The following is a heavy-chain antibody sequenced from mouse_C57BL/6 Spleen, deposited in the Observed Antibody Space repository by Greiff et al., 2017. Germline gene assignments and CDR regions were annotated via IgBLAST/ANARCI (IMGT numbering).Heavy chain of an antibody. CDR1: GYTFTSYW. CDR2: IDPSDSET. D-gene: IGHD1-1*01. J-gene: IGHJ1*03. CDR3: ATREVVAHRYFEV. Sequence: VQLQQPGAELVRPGSSVKLSCKASGYTFTSYWMHWVKQRPIQGLEWIGNIDPSDSETHYNQKFKDKATLTVDKSSSTAYMQLSSLTSEDSAVYYCATREVVAHRYFEVWGTGTTVTVSS. V-gene: IGHV1-52*01.